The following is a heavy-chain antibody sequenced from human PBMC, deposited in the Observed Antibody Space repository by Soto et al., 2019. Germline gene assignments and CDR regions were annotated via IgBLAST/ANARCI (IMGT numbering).Heavy chain of an antibody. V-gene: IGHV3-21*01. D-gene: IGHD6-13*01. CDR1: GFTFSSYS. CDR3: ARDPGGIAAAGT. CDR2: ISSSSSYI. J-gene: IGHJ5*02. Sequence: GGSLRLSWAASGFTFSSYSVNLVRQAPGKGLEWVSSISSSSSYIYYADSVKGRFTISRDNAKNSLYLQMNSLRAEDTAVYYYARDPGGIAAAGTWGQGTLVTVSS.